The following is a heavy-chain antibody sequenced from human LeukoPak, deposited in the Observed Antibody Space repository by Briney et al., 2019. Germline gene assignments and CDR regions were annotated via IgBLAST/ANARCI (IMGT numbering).Heavy chain of an antibody. Sequence: SETLSLTCTVSGGSISSYSWSWIRQPPGKGLEWIGYISYSGSTNYNPSLKSRVTISVDTSKNQFSLKLSSVTAADTAVYYCASGRIVVVPAAXXNXXXXXHWGXXXLXTVSS. D-gene: IGHD2-2*01. V-gene: IGHV4-59*12. CDR3: ASGRIVVVPAAXXNXXXXXH. J-gene: IGHJ1*01. CDR1: GGSISSYS. CDR2: ISYSGST.